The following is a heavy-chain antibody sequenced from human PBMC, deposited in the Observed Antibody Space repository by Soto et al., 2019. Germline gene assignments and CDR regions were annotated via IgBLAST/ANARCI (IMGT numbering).Heavy chain of an antibody. CDR1: GGTFSSYT. CDR2: IIPILGIA. Sequence: QVQLVQSGAEVKKPGSSVKVSCKASGGTFSSYTISWVRQAPGQGLEWMGRIIPILGIANYAQKFQGRVTFTADKSTSTAYMELSSLRSEDTAVYYCARGYCSSTSCYGDWFDPWGQGTLVTVSS. J-gene: IGHJ5*02. V-gene: IGHV1-69*02. CDR3: ARGYCSSTSCYGDWFDP. D-gene: IGHD2-2*01.